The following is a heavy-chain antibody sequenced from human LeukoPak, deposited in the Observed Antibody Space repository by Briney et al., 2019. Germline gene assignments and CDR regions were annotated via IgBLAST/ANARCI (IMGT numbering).Heavy chain of an antibody. CDR1: GYSFIRYH. Sequence: GASVKVSCKASGYSFIRYHIHWVRQAPGQGLEWMGVLKLYDGSVSHAQKFQGRVTMTRDTSTSTVYMELSSLRSEDTAVYYCARDSDDYYYYYYGMDVWGQGTTVTVSS. D-gene: IGHD4-11*01. V-gene: IGHV1-46*01. J-gene: IGHJ6*02. CDR2: LKLYDGSV. CDR3: ARDSDDYYYYYYGMDV.